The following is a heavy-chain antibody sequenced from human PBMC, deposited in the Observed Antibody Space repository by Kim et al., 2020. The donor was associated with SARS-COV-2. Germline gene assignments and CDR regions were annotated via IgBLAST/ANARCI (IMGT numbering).Heavy chain of an antibody. Sequence: GGSLRLSCAASGFTFSSYGMHWVRQAPGKGLEWVAVTWYDGSNKYYADSVKGRFTISRDNSKNTLYLQMNSLRAEDTAVYYCARDRYGGNSAVDYWGQGTLVTVSS. CDR3: ARDRYGGNSAVDY. CDR1: GFTFSSYG. J-gene: IGHJ4*02. V-gene: IGHV3-33*01. D-gene: IGHD4-17*01. CDR2: TWYDGSNK.